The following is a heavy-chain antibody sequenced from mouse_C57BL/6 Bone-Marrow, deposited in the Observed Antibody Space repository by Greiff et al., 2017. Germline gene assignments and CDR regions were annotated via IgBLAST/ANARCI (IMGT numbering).Heavy chain of an antibody. CDR1: GFSLTSYA. CDR3: ARGTAWAWFAY. CDR2: IWTGGGT. Sequence: VQLQESGPGLVAPSQSLSITCTVSGFSLTSYAISWVRQPPGKGLEWLGVIWTGGGTHYNSALNSRLSISKDNSKSQVFLKMNSLQSDDTARYYCARGTAWAWFAYWGQGTLVTVSA. V-gene: IGHV2-9-1*01. J-gene: IGHJ3*01. D-gene: IGHD3-3*01.